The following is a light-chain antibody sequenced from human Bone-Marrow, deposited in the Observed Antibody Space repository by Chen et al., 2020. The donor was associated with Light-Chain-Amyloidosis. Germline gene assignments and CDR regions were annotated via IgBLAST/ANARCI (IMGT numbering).Light chain of an antibody. CDR1: SGSVSTNYY. J-gene: IGLJ3*02. Sequence: QTVVTQEPSFSVSPGGTVTLTCGLSSGSVSTNYYPAWYQQTPGQAPRTLISTTNTRSSGVPDRFSGSILGNKAALTITGAQADDESDYYCVLYVGSGIWVFGGGTKLTVL. CDR2: TTN. CDR3: VLYVGSGIWV. V-gene: IGLV8-61*01.